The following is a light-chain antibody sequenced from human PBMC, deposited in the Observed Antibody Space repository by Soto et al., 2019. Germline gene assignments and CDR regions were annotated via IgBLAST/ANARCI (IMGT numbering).Light chain of an antibody. CDR2: DVT. CDR1: STDVGGYNL. CDR3: CSYAASSTYV. Sequence: QSALTQPASVSGSLGQSITISCTGTSTDVGGYNLVSWYQQHPGKAPKLLIYDVTKRPSGVSNRFSGSRSGNTASLTISGLHDEDESDYYCCSYAASSTYVFGSGTKVTVL. J-gene: IGLJ6*01. V-gene: IGLV2-23*02.